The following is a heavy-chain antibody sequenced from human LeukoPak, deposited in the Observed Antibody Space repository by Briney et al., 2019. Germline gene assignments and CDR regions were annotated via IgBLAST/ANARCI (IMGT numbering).Heavy chain of an antibody. Sequence: SETLSLTCTVSGGSISSSSYYWGWIRQPPGKGLEWIGSIYYSGTTYYNPSLKSRVTISVDTSKNQFSLKLTPVTAADTAVYYCARLGLGSSRDSWGQGTLVTVSS. J-gene: IGHJ4*02. CDR3: ARLGLGSSRDS. D-gene: IGHD6-6*01. V-gene: IGHV4-39*01. CDR1: GGSISSSSYY. CDR2: IYYSGTT.